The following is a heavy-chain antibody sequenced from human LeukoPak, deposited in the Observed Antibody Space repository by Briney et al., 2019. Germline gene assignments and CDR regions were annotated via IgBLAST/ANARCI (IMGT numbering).Heavy chain of an antibody. D-gene: IGHD4-17*01. V-gene: IGHV3-30*18. CDR1: GFTFSSYG. J-gene: IGHJ5*02. CDR2: ISYDGSNK. CDR3: ANPTVTTLS. Sequence: PGRSLRLSCAASGFTFSSYGMHWVRQAPGKGLEWVAVISYDGSNKYYADSVKGRFTISRDNSKNTLYLQMNSLRAEDTAVYYCANPTVTTLSWGQGTLVTVSS.